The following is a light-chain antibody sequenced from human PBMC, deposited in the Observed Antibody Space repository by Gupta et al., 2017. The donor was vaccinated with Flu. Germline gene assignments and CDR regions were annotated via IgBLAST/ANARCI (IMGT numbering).Light chain of an antibody. CDR2: EDS. Sequence: SSELTPPPSVSVSPGQTARITCSGDALPKKYAYWYQQKSGQAPVLVIYEDSKRHSGIPERFSGSSSGTMATLTISGAQGEEEADYYCYSTDSSGNHRVFGGGTKLTVL. CDR3: YSTDSSGNHRV. V-gene: IGLV3-10*01. CDR1: ALPKKY. J-gene: IGLJ2*01.